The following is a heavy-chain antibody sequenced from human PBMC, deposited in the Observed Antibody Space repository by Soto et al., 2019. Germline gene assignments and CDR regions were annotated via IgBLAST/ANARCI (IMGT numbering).Heavy chain of an antibody. Sequence: ASVKVSCKASGYTFTSYDINWVRQATGQGLEWMGWMNPNSGNTGYAQKFQGRVTMTRNTSISTAYMELSSLRSEDTAVYYCTRDSMVRAYYYMDVWGKGTTVTVSS. D-gene: IGHD3-10*01. V-gene: IGHV1-8*01. CDR3: TRDSMVRAYYYMDV. CDR2: MNPNSGNT. CDR1: GYTFTSYD. J-gene: IGHJ6*03.